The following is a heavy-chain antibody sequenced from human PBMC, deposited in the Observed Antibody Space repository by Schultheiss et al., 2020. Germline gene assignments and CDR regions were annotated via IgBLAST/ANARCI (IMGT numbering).Heavy chain of an antibody. CDR2: MNPNSGNT. D-gene: IGHD1-26*01. V-gene: IGHV1-69*13. CDR3: ASTWGRRSPTPIHY. CDR1: GGTFSSYA. Sequence: SVKVSCKASGGTFSSYAISWVRQAPGQGLEWMGWMNPNSGNTGYAQKFQGRVTITADESTSTAYMELSSLRSEDTAVYYCASTWGRRSPTPIHYWGQGTLVTVSS. J-gene: IGHJ4*02.